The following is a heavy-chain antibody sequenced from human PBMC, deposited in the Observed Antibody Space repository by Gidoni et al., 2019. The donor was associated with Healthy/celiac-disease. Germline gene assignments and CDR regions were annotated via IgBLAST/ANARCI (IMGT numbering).Heavy chain of an antibody. CDR1: GFTFSSYA. Sequence: EVQLLESGGGLVQPGGSLRLSCAASGFTFSSYAMSWVRQAPGKGLEWVSAISGSGGSTYYADTVKGRFTISRDNSKNTLYLQMNSLRAEDTAVYYCAKPSGNGALNYYYYGMDVWGQGTTVTVSS. J-gene: IGHJ6*02. V-gene: IGHV3-23*01. CDR2: ISGSGGST. D-gene: IGHD1-1*01. CDR3: AKPSGNGALNYYYYGMDV.